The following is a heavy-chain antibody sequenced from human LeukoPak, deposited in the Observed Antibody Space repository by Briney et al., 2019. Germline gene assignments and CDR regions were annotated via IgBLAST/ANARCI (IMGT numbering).Heavy chain of an antibody. Sequence: SETLSLTCAVSGGSISSSNWWSWVRQPPGKGLEWIGEIYHSGSTNYNPSLKSRVTISVDKSKNQFSLKLSSVTAADTAVYYCARKGIVYYDSSGYSGSRTDAFDIWGQGTMVTVSS. V-gene: IGHV4-4*02. J-gene: IGHJ3*02. CDR3: ARKGIVYYDSSGYSGSRTDAFDI. D-gene: IGHD3-22*01. CDR2: IYHSGST. CDR1: GGSISSSNW.